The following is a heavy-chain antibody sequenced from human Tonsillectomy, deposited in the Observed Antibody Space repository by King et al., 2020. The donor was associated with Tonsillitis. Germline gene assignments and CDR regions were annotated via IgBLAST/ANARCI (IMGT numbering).Heavy chain of an antibody. J-gene: IGHJ5*02. CDR3: ARGGDILTGGSLFDP. CDR1: GDSITSGSYY. V-gene: IGHV4-61*02. Sequence: QLQESGPGLVKPSQTLSLTCTVSGDSITSGSYYWSWIRQPAGKGLEWIGRIYTSGSIDYNPALEGRVSMSVDMSKNQFSLKLNSVTAADTAVYHCARGGDILTGGSLFDPWGQGTLVTVSS. D-gene: IGHD3-9*01. CDR2: IYTSGSI.